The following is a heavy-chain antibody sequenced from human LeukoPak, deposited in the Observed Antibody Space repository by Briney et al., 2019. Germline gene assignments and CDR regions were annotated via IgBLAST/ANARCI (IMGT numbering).Heavy chain of an antibody. CDR2: IYYDGSNI. J-gene: IGHJ4*02. CDR3: ARDWKTNSFDY. D-gene: IGHD1-1*01. CDR1: EFTFTTYG. V-gene: IGHV3-33*01. Sequence: GGSLTLSCAASEFTFTTYGMHWVRQAPGQGLEWVAFIYYDGSNIYYADYVKGRFTISRDISKNTLYLQMDSLRAEDTAIYYCARDWKTNSFDYWGQGTQVTVSS.